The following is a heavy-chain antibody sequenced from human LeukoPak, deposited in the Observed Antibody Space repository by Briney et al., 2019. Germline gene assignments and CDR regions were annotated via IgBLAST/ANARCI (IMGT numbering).Heavy chain of an antibody. J-gene: IGHJ3*02. Sequence: ASVKVSCKVSGYTLTELSMHWVRQAPGKGLEWMGGFDPEDGETTYAQKFQGRVTMTEDTSTDTAYMELSSLRSEDTAVYYCATDSVVPAAKDAFDIWGQGTMVTVSS. CDR1: GYTLTELS. D-gene: IGHD2-2*01. CDR3: ATDSVVPAAKDAFDI. V-gene: IGHV1-24*01. CDR2: FDPEDGET.